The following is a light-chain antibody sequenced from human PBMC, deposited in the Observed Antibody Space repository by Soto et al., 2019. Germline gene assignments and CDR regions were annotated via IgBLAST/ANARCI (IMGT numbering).Light chain of an antibody. CDR2: AAS. V-gene: IGKV1-39*01. CDR1: QSINTF. Sequence: DIQMTQSPSSLSASVGDRVTIACRASQSINTFLNWYEVKPGKAPKLLIYAASSLQSGVPSRFSGSGSGTDFTLTISSLQPEDFATYYCQQGYSIPWTFGQGTKVEIK. CDR3: QQGYSIPWT. J-gene: IGKJ1*01.